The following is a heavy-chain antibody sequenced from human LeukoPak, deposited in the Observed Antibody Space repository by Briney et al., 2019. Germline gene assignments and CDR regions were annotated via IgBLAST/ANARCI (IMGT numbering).Heavy chain of an antibody. V-gene: IGHV3-66*02. CDR2: IYSGGST. J-gene: IGHJ3*02. CDR1: GFTVSSNH. CDR3: ARAHDSGAFDI. Sequence: PGGSLRLSCAASGFTVSSNHMSWVRQAPGKGLEWVSVIYSGGSTYYADSVKGRFTISRDNSKNTLYLQMNSLRAEDTAVYYCARAHDSGAFDIWGQGTMVTVSS. D-gene: IGHD3-22*01.